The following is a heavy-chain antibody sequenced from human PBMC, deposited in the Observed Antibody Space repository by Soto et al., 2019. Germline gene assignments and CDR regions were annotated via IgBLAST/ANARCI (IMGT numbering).Heavy chain of an antibody. Sequence: EVQLLESGGGLVQPGGSLRLSCAASGFTFSSYAMSWVRQAPGKGLEWVSAIRGSGGSTYYADSVKGRFTISRDNSKNTLYLQMNSLRAEDTAVYYCAKDTDFWSGYYTRSPYGMDVWGQGTTVTVSS. CDR3: AKDTDFWSGYYTRSPYGMDV. J-gene: IGHJ6*02. V-gene: IGHV3-23*01. CDR1: GFTFSSYA. CDR2: IRGSGGST. D-gene: IGHD3-3*01.